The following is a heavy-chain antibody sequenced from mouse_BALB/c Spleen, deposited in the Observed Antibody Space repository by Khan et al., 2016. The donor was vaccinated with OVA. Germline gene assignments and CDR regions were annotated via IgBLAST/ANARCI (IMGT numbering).Heavy chain of an antibody. CDR3: TSSGYGTFAY. CDR1: GYTFTSYY. J-gene: IGHJ3*01. CDR2: INPSNGGT. Sequence: QVQLKQSGAELVKPGASVRLSCKASGYTFTSYYLYWVKQRPGQGLEWIGDINPSNGGTNFNEKFTNKATLTVDKSSSTAYRQHSSLTAEDSAVYYCTSSGYGTFAYWGQGTLVTVSA. V-gene: IGHV1S81*02. D-gene: IGHD2-1*01.